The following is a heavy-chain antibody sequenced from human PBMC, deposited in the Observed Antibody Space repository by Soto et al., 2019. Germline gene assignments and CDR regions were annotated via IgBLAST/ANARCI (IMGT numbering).Heavy chain of an antibody. D-gene: IGHD4-17*01. CDR1: GGSISSGDYY. V-gene: IGHV4-30-4*01. CDR3: ARDQPYGKNCYYGMDV. J-gene: IGHJ6*02. CDR2: IYYSGST. Sequence: QVQLQESGPGLVKPSQTLSLTCTVSGGSISSGDYYWRWIRQPQGKGLEWIGYIYYSGSTYYNPSLKSRVTISVDTSKHQFSLNLSSVTAADTAVYYCARDQPYGKNCYYGMDVWGQGTTVTVSS.